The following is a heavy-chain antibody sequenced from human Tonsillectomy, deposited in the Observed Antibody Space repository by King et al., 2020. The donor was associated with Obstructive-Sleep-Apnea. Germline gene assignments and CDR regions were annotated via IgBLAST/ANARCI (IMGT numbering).Heavy chain of an antibody. D-gene: IGHD5-18*01. J-gene: IGHJ4*02. Sequence: VQLVESGGGLVQPGGSLRLSCAASGFTFSSYAMSWVRQAPGKGLEWVSAISVSGGSTYYADSVKGRFTISRDNSKNTLYLQMNSLRAEDTAVYYCAKDRKVYSYDPSPIYFDYWGQGTLVTVSS. V-gene: IGHV3-23*04. CDR3: AKDRKVYSYDPSPIYFDY. CDR2: ISVSGGST. CDR1: GFTFSSYA.